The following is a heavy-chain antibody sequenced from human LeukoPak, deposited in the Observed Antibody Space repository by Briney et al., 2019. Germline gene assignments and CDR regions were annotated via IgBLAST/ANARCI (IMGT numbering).Heavy chain of an antibody. Sequence: GASVKVSCKASGYTFTDYYMHWVQQAPGQGLEWMGWINTNTGNPTYAQGFTGRFVFSSDISVSTAYLQISSLKAEDTAVYYCARALMRLGELSLPSYWGQGTLVTVSS. CDR1: GYTFTDYY. D-gene: IGHD3-16*02. CDR3: ARALMRLGELSLPSY. V-gene: IGHV7-4-1*02. J-gene: IGHJ4*02. CDR2: INTNTGNP.